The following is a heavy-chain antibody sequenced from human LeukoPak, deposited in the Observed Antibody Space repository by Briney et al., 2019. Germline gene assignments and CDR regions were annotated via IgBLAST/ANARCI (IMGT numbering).Heavy chain of an antibody. D-gene: IGHD2-2*01. CDR2: INHSGST. CDR1: GVSISGYY. CDR3: ASQYCSSTSCYGGDAFDI. V-gene: IGHV4-34*01. Sequence: SQTLSLTCAVYGVSISGYYWSWIRQPPGKGLEWIGEINHSGSTNYNPSLKSRVTISVDTSKNQFSLKLSSVTAADTAVYYCASQYCSSTSCYGGDAFDIWGQGTMVTVSS. J-gene: IGHJ3*02.